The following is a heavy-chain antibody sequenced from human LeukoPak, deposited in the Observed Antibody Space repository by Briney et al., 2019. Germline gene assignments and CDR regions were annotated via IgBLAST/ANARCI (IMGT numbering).Heavy chain of an antibody. CDR3: ARQLRYYYGMDV. V-gene: IGHV4-34*01. CDR2: INHSGST. CDR1: GGSFSGYY. Sequence: PSETLSLTCAVYGGSFSGYYWSWIRQPPGKGLEWIGEINHSGSTNYNPSLKSRVTISVDTSKNQFSLKLSSVTAADTAVYYCARQLRYYYGMDVWGQGTTVTVSS. D-gene: IGHD1-1*01. J-gene: IGHJ6*02.